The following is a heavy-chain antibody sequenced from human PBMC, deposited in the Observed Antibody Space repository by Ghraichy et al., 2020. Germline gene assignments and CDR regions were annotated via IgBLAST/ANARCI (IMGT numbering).Heavy chain of an antibody. CDR2: IKQDGSEK. Sequence: GSLRLSCAASGFTFSSYWMSWVRQAPGKGLEWVANIKQDGSEKYYVDSVKGRFTISRDNAKNSLYLQMNSLRAEDTAVYYCAREGVRWLPSLYYFDYWGQGTLVTVSS. CDR1: GFTFSSYW. V-gene: IGHV3-7*03. J-gene: IGHJ4*02. D-gene: IGHD5-24*01. CDR3: AREGVRWLPSLYYFDY.